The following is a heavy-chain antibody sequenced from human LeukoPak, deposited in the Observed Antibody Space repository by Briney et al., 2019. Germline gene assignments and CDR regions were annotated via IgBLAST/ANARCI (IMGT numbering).Heavy chain of an antibody. Sequence: LSPCFAATAFTVSKLGMSWIRQAQGKGLGWVANITKDGRTKYYVDSAGGRFTITRDNAKNSLYLQMNSLRAEDTAVYYCARESYPSGSGYCPYYFDYWGQGTMVSVSS. V-gene: IGHV3-7*01. CDR2: ITKDGRTK. CDR1: AFTVSKLG. J-gene: IGHJ4*02. D-gene: IGHD3-22*01. CDR3: ARESYPSGSGYCPYYFDY.